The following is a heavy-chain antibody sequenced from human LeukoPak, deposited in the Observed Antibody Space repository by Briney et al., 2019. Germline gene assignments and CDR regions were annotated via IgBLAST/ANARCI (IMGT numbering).Heavy chain of an antibody. CDR1: GYTFTSYY. CDR2: INPSGGST. J-gene: IGHJ6*04. Sequence: GASVKVSCKASGYTFTSYYMHWERQAPGQGLEWMGIINPSGGSTSYAQKFQGRVTMTRDTSTSTVYMELSSLRSEDTAVYYCARDGTSYYYGSGSPHYYGMDVWGKGTTVTVSS. CDR3: ARDGTSYYYGSGSPHYYGMDV. V-gene: IGHV1-46*01. D-gene: IGHD3-10*01.